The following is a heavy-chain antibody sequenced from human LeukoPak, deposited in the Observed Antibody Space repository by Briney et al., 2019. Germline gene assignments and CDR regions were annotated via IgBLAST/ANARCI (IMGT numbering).Heavy chain of an antibody. V-gene: IGHV3-53*01. CDR2: IYSDGRT. J-gene: IGHJ4*02. Sequence: GGSLRLSCAGSGFSVSSNYMTWVRQAPGKGLEWVSVIYSDGRTYYADSVKGRFTISRDNSKNTVYLQMNSLRAEDTALYYCALAGNRSSGLGVWGQGTLVTVSS. CDR3: ALAGNRSSGLGV. D-gene: IGHD6-13*01. CDR1: GFSVSSNY.